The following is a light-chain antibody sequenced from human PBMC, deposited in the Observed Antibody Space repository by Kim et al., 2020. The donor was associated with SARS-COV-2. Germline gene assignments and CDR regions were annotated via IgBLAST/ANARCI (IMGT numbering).Light chain of an antibody. V-gene: IGKV3-11*01. CDR3: QQRVDWPLT. Sequence: LAPGERATRSGRAGQSVSSYVGWYQQRPGQAPRLLIYDASNRATVAPARFSGSGSETDFTLTISNLEPEDFAVYYCQQRVDWPLTFGGGTKVDIK. CDR1: QSVSSY. CDR2: DAS. J-gene: IGKJ4*01.